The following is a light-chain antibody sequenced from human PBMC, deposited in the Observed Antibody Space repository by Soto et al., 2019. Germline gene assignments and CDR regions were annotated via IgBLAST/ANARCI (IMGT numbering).Light chain of an antibody. J-gene: IGLJ1*01. CDR1: SGDIGSYNR. Sequence: QSVLTQPASVSGSPGQSITISCTGTSGDIGSYNRVSWYQQHPGKAPKLIIYEVTDWPSGVSNRFSGSKSGNTASLTISGLQAEDEAEYYCSSYTNINTRACVFGTGTKVIVL. CDR3: SSYTNINTRACV. CDR2: EVT. V-gene: IGLV2-14*01.